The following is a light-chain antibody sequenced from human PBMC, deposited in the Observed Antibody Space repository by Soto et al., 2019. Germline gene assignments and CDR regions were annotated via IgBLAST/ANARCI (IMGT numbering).Light chain of an antibody. V-gene: IGKV3-15*01. J-gene: IGKJ4*01. CDR3: QHYDIWPLT. CDR2: AAS. Sequence: EIVLTQSPGTLSLSPGERATLSCNASQSVADNYLAWHQQKPGQAPRLLIYAASTRATGVPARFSGSGSGTEFTLTISDLQSEDFAVYFCQHYDIWPLTFGGGTKVDIK. CDR1: QSVADN.